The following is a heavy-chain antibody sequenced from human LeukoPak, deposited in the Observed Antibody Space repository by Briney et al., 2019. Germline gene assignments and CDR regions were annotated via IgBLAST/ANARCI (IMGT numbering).Heavy chain of an antibody. Sequence: KPSETRSLTCTVSGGSISSYYWSWIRQPPGKGLEWIGYIYYSGSTNYNPSLKSRVTISVDTSKNQFSLKLSSVTAADTAVYYCARDRSSRGMDVWGKGTTVTVSS. CDR2: IYYSGST. J-gene: IGHJ6*04. D-gene: IGHD6-13*01. CDR3: ARDRSSRGMDV. CDR1: GGSISSYY. V-gene: IGHV4-59*01.